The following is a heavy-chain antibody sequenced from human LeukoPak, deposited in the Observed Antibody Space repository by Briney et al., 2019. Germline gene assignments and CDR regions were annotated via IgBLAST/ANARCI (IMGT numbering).Heavy chain of an antibody. CDR2: ISSSGSTI. V-gene: IGHV3-11*01. Sequence: GGSLRLSCAASGLTFSDYYMSWIRQAPGKGLEWVSYISSSGSTIYYADSVKGRFTISRDNAKNSLYLQMNSLRAEDTAVYYCSDLGASSPGNYWDQGTLVTVSS. J-gene: IGHJ4*02. CDR3: SDLGASSPGNY. D-gene: IGHD1-26*01. CDR1: GLTFSDYY.